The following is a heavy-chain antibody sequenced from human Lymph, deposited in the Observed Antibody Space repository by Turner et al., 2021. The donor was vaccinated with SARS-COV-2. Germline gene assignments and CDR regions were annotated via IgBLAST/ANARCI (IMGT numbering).Heavy chain of an antibody. CDR1: WFTVSSNS. CDR3: ARVLPYCDYFDF. CDR2: ICSVGSK. Sequence: EVQLVESGGGLIQPGGSLRLFCAASWFTVSSNSMSWVRQAPVKELEGVSLICSVGSKLYADPVKGRFTISRDNSNNTLYLQMNSLRADDTAVYYCARVLPYCDYFDFWGQGTLVTVSS. D-gene: IGHD1-26*01. J-gene: IGHJ4*02. V-gene: IGHV3-53*01.